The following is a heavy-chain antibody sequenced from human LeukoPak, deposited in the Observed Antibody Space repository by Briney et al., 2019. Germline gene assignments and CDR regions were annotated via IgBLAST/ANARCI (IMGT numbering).Heavy chain of an antibody. CDR3: ARESYYGDYSMFDY. V-gene: IGHV3-7*01. CDR2: IKQDGSEK. CDR1: GFTFSSYW. D-gene: IGHD4-17*01. Sequence: PGGSLRLSCAASGFTFSSYWMSWVRQAPGKGLEWVANIKQDGSEKYYVDSVKGQFTISRDNAKNSLYLQMNSLRAEDTAVYYCARESYYGDYSMFDYWGQGTLVTVSS. J-gene: IGHJ4*02.